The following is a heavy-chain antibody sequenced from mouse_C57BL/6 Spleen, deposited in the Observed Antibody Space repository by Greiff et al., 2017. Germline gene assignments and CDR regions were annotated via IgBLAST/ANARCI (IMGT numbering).Heavy chain of an antibody. CDR1: GYTFTDYE. V-gene: IGHV1-15*01. Sequence: VQLQESGAELVRPGASVTLSCKASGYTFTDYEMHWVKQTPVHGLEWIGAIDPETGGTAYNQKFKGKAILTADKSSSTAYMELRSLTSEDSAVYYCTRPFAYWGQGTLVTVSA. CDR3: TRPFAY. CDR2: IDPETGGT. J-gene: IGHJ3*01.